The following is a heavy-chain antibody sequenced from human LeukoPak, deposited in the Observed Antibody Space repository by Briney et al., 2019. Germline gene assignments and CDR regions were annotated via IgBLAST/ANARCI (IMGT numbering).Heavy chain of an antibody. CDR2: IYTSGST. Sequence: SETLSLTCTVSGGSISSGSYYWSWIRQPAGKGLEWIGRIYTSGSTNYNPSLKSRVTISVDTSKNQFSLKLSSVTAADTAVYYCARYSSSRLFDYWGQGTLVTVSS. V-gene: IGHV4-61*02. D-gene: IGHD6-6*01. J-gene: IGHJ4*02. CDR3: ARYSSSRLFDY. CDR1: GGSISSGSYY.